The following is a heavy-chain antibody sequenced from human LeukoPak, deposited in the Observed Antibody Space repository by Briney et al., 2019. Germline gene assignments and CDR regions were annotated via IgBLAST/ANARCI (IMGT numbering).Heavy chain of an antibody. CDR3: GRDRERWVVPVSYYYYYYMDV. CDR1: GFTFSSYS. J-gene: IGHJ6*03. D-gene: IGHD2-2*01. Sequence: GGSLRLSCAASGFTFSSYSMNWVRQAPGKGLEWVSSISSSSSYIYYADSVKGRFTISRDNAKNSLYLQMNSLRAEDTAVYYCGRDRERWVVPVSYYYYYYMDVWGKGTTVTVSS. V-gene: IGHV3-21*01. CDR2: ISSSSSYI.